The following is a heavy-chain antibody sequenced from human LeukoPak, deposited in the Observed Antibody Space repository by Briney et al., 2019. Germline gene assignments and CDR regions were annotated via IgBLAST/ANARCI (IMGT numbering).Heavy chain of an antibody. CDR3: AKDSRTTYDSSWLYYFDS. CDR2: ISGSGEST. Sequence: GSLRLSCAASGFTFSSYSMNWVRQAPGKGLEWVSAISGSGESTYNADSVKGRFTISRDNSKNTLYLQMNRLRAEDTAVYYCAKDSRTTYDSSWLYYFDSWGQGTLVTVSS. D-gene: IGHD6-13*01. CDR1: GFTFSSYS. V-gene: IGHV3-23*01. J-gene: IGHJ4*02.